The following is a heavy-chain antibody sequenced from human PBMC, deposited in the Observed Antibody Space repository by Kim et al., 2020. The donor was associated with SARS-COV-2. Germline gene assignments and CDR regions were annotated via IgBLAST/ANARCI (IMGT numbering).Heavy chain of an antibody. D-gene: IGHD6-13*01. J-gene: IGHJ4*02. CDR3: ATEETQLVQSPFDY. Sequence: GGSLRLSCAASGFTFSSYAMHWVRQAPGKGLEWVAVISYDGSNKYYADSVKGRFTISRDNSKNTLYLQMNSLRAEDTAVYYCATEETQLVQSPFDYWGQG. CDR1: GFTFSSYA. CDR2: ISYDGSNK. V-gene: IGHV3-30-3*01.